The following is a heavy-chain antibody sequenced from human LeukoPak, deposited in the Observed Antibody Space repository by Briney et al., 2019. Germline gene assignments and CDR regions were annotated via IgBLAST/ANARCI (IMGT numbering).Heavy chain of an antibody. D-gene: IGHD3-22*01. J-gene: IGHJ4*02. CDR1: GFTVSSNY. Sequence: GGSLRLSCAASGFTVSSNYMSWVRQAPGKGLEWVSVIYSGGSTYYADSVKGRFTISRDNSKNTLYLQMNSLRAEDTAVYYCARGTYDSSGLLGHYFDYWGQGTLVTVSS. V-gene: IGHV3-66*01. CDR3: ARGTYDSSGLLGHYFDY. CDR2: IYSGGST.